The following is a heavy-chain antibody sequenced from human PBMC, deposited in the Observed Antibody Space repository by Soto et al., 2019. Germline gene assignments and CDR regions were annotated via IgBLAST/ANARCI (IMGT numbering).Heavy chain of an antibody. Sequence: GGSLRLSCAASGFTFDDYTMHWVRQAPGKGLEWVSLISWDGGSTYYADSVKGRFTISRDNSKNSLYLQMNSLRTEDTALYYCAKEAGTTSPKYFQHWGQGTLVTVSS. V-gene: IGHV3-43*01. CDR1: GFTFDDYT. CDR2: ISWDGGST. J-gene: IGHJ1*01. D-gene: IGHD6-19*01. CDR3: AKEAGTTSPKYFQH.